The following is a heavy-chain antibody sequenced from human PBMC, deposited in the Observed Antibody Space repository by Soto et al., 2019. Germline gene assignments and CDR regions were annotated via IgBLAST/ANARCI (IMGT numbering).Heavy chain of an antibody. CDR1: GFTFGDYA. CDR3: EKSHKTSGWYVTTDY. CDR2: ISWNSGSI. J-gene: IGHJ4*02. Sequence: PGGSLRLSCAASGFTFGDYAMQWVRQAPGKGLEWVSAISWNSGSIDYADSVKGRFTISRDNAKNSLYLQMNSLRAEDTALYYCEKSHKTSGWYVTTDYWGQGTPVPVYS. V-gene: IGHV3-9*01. D-gene: IGHD6-19*01.